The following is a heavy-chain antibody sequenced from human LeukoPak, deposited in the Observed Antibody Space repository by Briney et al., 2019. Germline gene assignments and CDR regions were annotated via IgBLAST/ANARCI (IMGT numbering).Heavy chain of an antibody. V-gene: IGHV3-23*01. CDR1: GFTFSNYA. CDR3: AKPPKLELQSVCNY. Sequence: PGGSLRLSFAASGFTFSNYAMIWVRQAPGEGLEWVSAMSGSGGRTYYADSVKGRFTISRDNSKNTLYLQMNSLRAEDTAVYYCAKPPKLELQSVCNYWGQGTLVTVSS. J-gene: IGHJ4*02. CDR2: MSGSGGRT. D-gene: IGHD1-7*01.